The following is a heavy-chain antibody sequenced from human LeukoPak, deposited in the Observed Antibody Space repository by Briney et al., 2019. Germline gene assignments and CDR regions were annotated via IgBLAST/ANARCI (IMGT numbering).Heavy chain of an antibody. CDR1: GYTFTGYY. V-gene: IGHV1-46*01. Sequence: ASVKVSCKASGYTFTGYYMHWVRQAPGQGLEWMGIINPSGGSTSYAQKFQGRVTMTRDMSTSTVYMELSSLRFEDTAVYYCASQSHISMIRGVINFDYWGQGTLVTVSS. J-gene: IGHJ4*02. CDR2: INPSGGST. D-gene: IGHD3-10*01. CDR3: ASQSHISMIRGVINFDY.